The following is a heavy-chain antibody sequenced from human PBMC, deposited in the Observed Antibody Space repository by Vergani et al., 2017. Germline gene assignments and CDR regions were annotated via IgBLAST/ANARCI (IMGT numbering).Heavy chain of an antibody. CDR3: ARGRGGLTIYDYYYGMDV. V-gene: IGHV3-21*01. CDR2: ISSSSSYI. J-gene: IGHJ6*02. Sequence: EVQLVESGGGLVKPGGSLRLSCAASGFTFSSYSMNWVRQAPGKGLEWVSSISSSSSYIYYADSVKGRFTISRDNAKNSLYLQMNSLRAEDTAVYYCARGRGGLTIYDYYYGMDVWGQGTTVTVSS. D-gene: IGHD3-16*01. CDR1: GFTFSSYS.